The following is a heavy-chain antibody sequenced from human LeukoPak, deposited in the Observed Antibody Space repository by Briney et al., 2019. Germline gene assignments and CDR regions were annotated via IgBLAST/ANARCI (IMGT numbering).Heavy chain of an antibody. D-gene: IGHD6-13*01. CDR1: GFTFSSYS. CDR3: ARGRYSSLGFDI. Sequence: PGVSLRLSCAASGFTFSSYSMNWVRQAPGKGLEWVSSISSSSSYIYYADSVKGRFTISRDNAKNSLYLQMNSLRAEDTAVYYCARGRYSSLGFDIWGQGTMVTVSS. CDR2: ISSSSSYI. V-gene: IGHV3-21*01. J-gene: IGHJ3*02.